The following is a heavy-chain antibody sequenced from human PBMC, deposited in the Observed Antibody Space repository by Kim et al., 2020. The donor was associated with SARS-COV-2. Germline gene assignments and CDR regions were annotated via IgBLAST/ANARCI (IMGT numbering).Heavy chain of an antibody. J-gene: IGHJ4*02. V-gene: IGHV3-23*01. D-gene: IGHD3-10*01. CDR2: ISGSGTST. CDR3: TKSPSYASGSYYGEY. CDR1: RFTFSIYA. Sequence: GGSLRLSCAASRFTFSIYAMSWFRQAPGKGLEWVSAISGSGTSTYYADSVKGRFTISRDNSKNTLYLQMDSLRAEDTAVYYCTKSPSYASGSYYGEYWGQGTLVTVS.